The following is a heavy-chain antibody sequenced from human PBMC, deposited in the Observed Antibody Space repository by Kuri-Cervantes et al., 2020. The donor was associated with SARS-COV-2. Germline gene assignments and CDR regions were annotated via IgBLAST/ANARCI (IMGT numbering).Heavy chain of an antibody. CDR3: ARTTVVTPSYYYYYYMDV. D-gene: IGHD4-23*01. J-gene: IGHJ6*03. CDR1: GGSISSYY. Sequence: SETLSLTCTVSGGSISSYYWSWIRQPAGKGLEWIGRIYTSGSTNYNPSLKSRVTISVDTSKNQFSLKLSSVTAADTAVYYCARTTVVTPSYYYYYYMDVWGKGTTVTVSS. V-gene: IGHV4-4*07. CDR2: IYTSGST.